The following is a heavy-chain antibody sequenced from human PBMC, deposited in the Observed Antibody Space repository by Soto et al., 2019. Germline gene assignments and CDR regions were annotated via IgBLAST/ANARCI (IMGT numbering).Heavy chain of an antibody. Sequence: EVQLVESGGGLVQPGGSLRLSCAASGFSFSNYWIHWVRQDPGKGLVWVSRIKTDGSSTDYAASVKGRFTISRDNAKNTLYLQMNSLNAEDTAGYYCAKSEGNTYGLFHWGQGTLVTVSS. CDR1: GFSFSNYW. D-gene: IGHD5-18*01. CDR3: AKSEGNTYGLFH. J-gene: IGHJ4*02. CDR2: IKTDGSST. V-gene: IGHV3-74*01.